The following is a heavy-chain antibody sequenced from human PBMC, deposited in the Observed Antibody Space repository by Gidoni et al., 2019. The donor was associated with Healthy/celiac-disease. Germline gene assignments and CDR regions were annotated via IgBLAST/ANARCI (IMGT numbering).Heavy chain of an antibody. V-gene: IGHV1-69*01. D-gene: IGHD5-12*01. Sequence: QVQLVQSGAEVKKPGSSVKVSCKASGGTFSSYAISWVRQAPGQGLECMGGTIPSFGTANCAQKFQGRVTITADESTSTAYMELSSLRSEVTAVYYCARSKDGYNSNFDSGGQGTLVTVSS. J-gene: IGHJ4*02. CDR3: ARSKDGYNSNFDS. CDR1: GGTFSSYA. CDR2: TIPSFGTA.